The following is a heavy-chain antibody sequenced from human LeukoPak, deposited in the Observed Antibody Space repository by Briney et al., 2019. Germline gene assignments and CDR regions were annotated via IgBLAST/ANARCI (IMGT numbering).Heavy chain of an antibody. Sequence: PSETLSLTCTVSGGSISSYYWSWIRQPPGKGLEWIGYIYYSGSTNYNPSLKSRVTISVDTSKNQFSLKLSSVTAADTAVYYCARDPVDTAMGYYFDYWGQGTLVTVSS. CDR2: IYYSGST. CDR1: GGSISSYY. J-gene: IGHJ4*02. CDR3: ARDPVDTAMGYYFDY. D-gene: IGHD5-18*01. V-gene: IGHV4-59*01.